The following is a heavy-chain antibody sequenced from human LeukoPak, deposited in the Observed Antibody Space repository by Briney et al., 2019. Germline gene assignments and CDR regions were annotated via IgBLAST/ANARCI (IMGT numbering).Heavy chain of an antibody. V-gene: IGHV3-23*01. J-gene: IGHJ4*02. Sequence: GGSLRLSCATSGFTFSSFTMNWVRHAPGKGLEWVSTISDGSRDTHYAGSVKGRFTISRDDSQNIVYLQMDSLTAEDTALYYCTTRLRNHFVYWGQGTQVTVSS. CDR3: TTRLRNHFVY. D-gene: IGHD5-12*01. CDR2: ISDGSRDT. CDR1: GFTFSSFT.